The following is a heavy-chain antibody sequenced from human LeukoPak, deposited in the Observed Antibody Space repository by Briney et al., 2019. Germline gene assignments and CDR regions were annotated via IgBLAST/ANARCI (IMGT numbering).Heavy chain of an antibody. J-gene: IGHJ5*02. Sequence: ASVKVSCKASGYTFTSYDINWVRQATGQGLEWMGWMNPNGGNTGYAQKFQGRVTMTRNTSISTAYMELSSLRSEDTAVYYCARGGYYDFWSGYYLGGNWFDPWGQGTLVTVSS. CDR3: ARGGYYDFWSGYYLGGNWFDP. CDR1: GYTFTSYD. V-gene: IGHV1-8*01. CDR2: MNPNGGNT. D-gene: IGHD3-3*01.